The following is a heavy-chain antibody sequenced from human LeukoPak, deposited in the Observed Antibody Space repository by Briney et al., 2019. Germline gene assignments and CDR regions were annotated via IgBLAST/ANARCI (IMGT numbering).Heavy chain of an antibody. Sequence: PSGTLSLTCGVSYGSITDTNYWTWVRQPPGKGLEWVSYISSSSSTIYYADSVKGRFTISRDNAKNSLYLQMNSLRDEDTAVYYCARDGYSGYVDYWGQGTLVTVSS. CDR1: GSITDTNYW. CDR3: ARDGYSGYVDY. D-gene: IGHD5-12*01. CDR2: ISSSSSTI. J-gene: IGHJ4*02. V-gene: IGHV3-48*02.